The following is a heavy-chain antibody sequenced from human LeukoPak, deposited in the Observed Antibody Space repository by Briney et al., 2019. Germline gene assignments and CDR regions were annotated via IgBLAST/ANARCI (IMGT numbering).Heavy chain of an antibody. CDR2: FDPEDGET. V-gene: IGHV1-24*01. D-gene: IGHD2-15*01. CDR1: GYTLTELS. Sequence: ASVKVSCKVSGYTLTELSMHWVRQAPGKGLEWTGGFDPEDGETIYAQKFQGRVTMTEDTSIDTAYMELSSLRSEDTAVYYCATQKTPRRSLNWYFDLWGRGTLVTVSS. CDR3: ATQKTPRRSLNWYFDL. J-gene: IGHJ2*01.